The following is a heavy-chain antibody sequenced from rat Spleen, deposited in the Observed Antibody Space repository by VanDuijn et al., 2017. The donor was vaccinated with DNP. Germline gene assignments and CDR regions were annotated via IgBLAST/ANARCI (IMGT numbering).Heavy chain of an antibody. CDR2: ISSGGST. V-gene: IGHV2-6*01. J-gene: IGHJ4*01. CDR3: TRDPLYNSGALDA. CDR1: GFSLTTYS. D-gene: IGHD4-3*01. Sequence: QVQLKESGPGLVQPSETLSLTCTVSGFSLTTYSVSWVRQPSGKGLEWIAAISSGGSTYYNSALKSRLSISRDTSKSQVFLKMKSLQTEDTAIYFCTRDPLYNSGALDAWGQGTSVTVSS.